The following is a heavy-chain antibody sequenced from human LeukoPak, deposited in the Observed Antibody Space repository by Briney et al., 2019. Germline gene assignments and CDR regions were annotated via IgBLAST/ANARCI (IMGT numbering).Heavy chain of an antibody. D-gene: IGHD1-26*01. CDR2: ISSSGNTI. CDR3: ARSSGTYHFDY. V-gene: IGHV3-48*03. J-gene: IGHJ4*02. Sequence: PGVSLRLSCAASGFTFSSYEMNWVRQAPAKGLEWVSYISSSGNTIYYADSVKGRFTISRDNAKNSLFLQVNSVRAEDTAVYYCARSSGTYHFDYWGQGTLVTVSS. CDR1: GFTFSSYE.